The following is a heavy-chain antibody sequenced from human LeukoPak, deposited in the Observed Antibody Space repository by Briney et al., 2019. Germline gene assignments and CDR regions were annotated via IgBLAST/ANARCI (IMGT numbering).Heavy chain of an antibody. D-gene: IGHD3-22*01. CDR3: ARAVRRSGYYKDYYFDY. CDR2: INSDGSSA. CDR1: GFTLSSYW. J-gene: IGHJ4*02. Sequence: GGSLRLSCAASGFTLSSYWRHWVRHAPGKGLVWVSRINSDGSSANYADSVKGRFTISRDNAKNTLYLQMNSLRVEDTAVYYCARAVRRSGYYKDYYFDYWGQGTLVTVSS. V-gene: IGHV3-74*01.